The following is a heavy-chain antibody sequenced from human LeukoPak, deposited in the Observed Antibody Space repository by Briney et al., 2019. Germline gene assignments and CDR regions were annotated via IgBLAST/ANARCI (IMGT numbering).Heavy chain of an antibody. V-gene: IGHV3-7*01. D-gene: IGHD1-1*01. CDR1: GFTFSESW. J-gene: IGHJ6*02. Sequence: GGSLRLSCAASGFTFSESWMRWGRKAPGRGVGWVAAIKEDGSEKDYVDSVKGRFTISRDNAKNSLYLQMDSLRAEDTAVYHCATYSNWVAGDVWGQGTTVSVSS. CDR2: IKEDGSEK. CDR3: ATYSNWVAGDV.